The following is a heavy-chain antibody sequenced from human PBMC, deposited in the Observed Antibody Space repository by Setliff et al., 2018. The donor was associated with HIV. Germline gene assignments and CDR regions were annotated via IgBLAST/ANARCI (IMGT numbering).Heavy chain of an antibody. J-gene: IGHJ4*02. Sequence: LSLTCTVSGDSISRNSFYWGWIRQPPVKGLEWIGSIYYSGSTYNNPSLKSRVTISVDTSKNQVSLKLYSVTAADTAVYYCARSSYYDRWGFDYWGQGALVTVS. D-gene: IGHD3-22*01. CDR3: ARSSYYDRWGFDY. CDR1: GDSISRNSFY. CDR2: IYYSGST. V-gene: IGHV4-39*07.